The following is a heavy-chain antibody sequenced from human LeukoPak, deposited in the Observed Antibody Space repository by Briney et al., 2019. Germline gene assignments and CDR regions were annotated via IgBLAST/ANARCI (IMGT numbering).Heavy chain of an antibody. CDR3: ARVGCSSTSCPKDY. J-gene: IGHJ4*02. D-gene: IGHD2-2*01. CDR1: GGSISSGGYS. Sequence: PSETLSLTCAVSGGSISSGGYSWSWIRQPPGKGLEWIGSIYHSGSTYYNPSLKSRVTISVDRSKNQFSLKLSSVTAADTAVYYCARVGCSSTSCPKDYWGQGTLVTVSS. V-gene: IGHV4-30-2*01. CDR2: IYHSGST.